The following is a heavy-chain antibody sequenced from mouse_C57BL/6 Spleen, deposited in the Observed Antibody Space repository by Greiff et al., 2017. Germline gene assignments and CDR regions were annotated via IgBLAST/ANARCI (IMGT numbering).Heavy chain of an antibody. CDR3: ARFTTVVDWYFEV. J-gene: IGHJ1*03. CDR2: IDPSASYT. V-gene: IGHV1-69*01. CDR1: GYTFTSYW. Sequence: VQLQQPGAELVMPGASVKLSCKASGYTFTSYWMHWVKQRPGQGLEWIGEIDPSASYTNYNQKFKGKSTLTVDKSSSTAYMQLSSLTSEDSAVYYCARFTTVVDWYFEVWGTGTTVTVSS. D-gene: IGHD1-1*01.